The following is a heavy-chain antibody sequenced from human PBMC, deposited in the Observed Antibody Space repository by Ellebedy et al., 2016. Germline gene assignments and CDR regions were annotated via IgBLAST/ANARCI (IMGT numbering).Heavy chain of an antibody. J-gene: IGHJ4*02. Sequence: GGSLRLSXAASGFTFSRYGMHWVRQAPGMGLEWVAIISYGGSRTYYADSVKGRFTVSRDDSKNTVHLQMNSLRSDDTAVYYCARSGYERWGDFDYWGQGTLVTVSS. CDR3: ARSGYERWGDFDY. CDR2: ISYGGSRT. CDR1: GFTFSRYG. D-gene: IGHD3-16*01. V-gene: IGHV3-30*03.